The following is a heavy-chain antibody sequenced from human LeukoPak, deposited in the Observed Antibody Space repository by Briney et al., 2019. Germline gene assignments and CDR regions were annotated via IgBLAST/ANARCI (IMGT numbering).Heavy chain of an antibody. J-gene: IGHJ3*02. V-gene: IGHV3-23*01. CDR1: GFTFSSYS. D-gene: IGHD4-17*01. Sequence: HPGGSLRLSCAASGFTFSSYSMSWVRQAPGKGLEWVSAISGSGGSTYYADSVKSRFTISRDNSKNTLYLQMNSLRAEDTAVYYCAKETYYGDDAFDIWGQGTMVTVSS. CDR2: ISGSGGST. CDR3: AKETYYGDDAFDI.